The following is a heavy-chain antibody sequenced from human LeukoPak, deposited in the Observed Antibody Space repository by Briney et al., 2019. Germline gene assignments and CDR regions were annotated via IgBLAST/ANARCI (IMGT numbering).Heavy chain of an antibody. V-gene: IGHV4-34*01. Sequence: SETLSLTCAVYGGSFSGYYWSWIRQPPGKGLEWIGEINHSGGTNYNPSLKSRVTISVDTSKNQFSLKLSSVTAADTAIYYCASRGAVTWATGETVWGLGTMVAVSS. CDR2: INHSGGT. CDR1: GGSFSGYY. CDR3: ASRGAVTWATGETV. D-gene: IGHD3-10*01. J-gene: IGHJ3*01.